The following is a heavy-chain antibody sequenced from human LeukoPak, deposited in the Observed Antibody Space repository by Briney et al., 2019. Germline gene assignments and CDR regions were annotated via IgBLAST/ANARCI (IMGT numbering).Heavy chain of an antibody. CDR3: AKEGRSLQTY. Sequence: GGSLRLSCVVSGSMFRNYWMSWVRLAPGKGLEWVANIKEDGTETYYVDSVKGRFTISRDNAKNSLYLQMNSLRVEDTAVYYCAKEGRSLQTYWGQGTLVTVSS. CDR1: GSMFRNYW. CDR2: IKEDGTET. V-gene: IGHV3-7*03. D-gene: IGHD5-24*01. J-gene: IGHJ4*02.